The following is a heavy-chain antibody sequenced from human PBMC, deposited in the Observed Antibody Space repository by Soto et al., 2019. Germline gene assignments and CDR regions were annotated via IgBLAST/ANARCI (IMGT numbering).Heavy chain of an antibody. V-gene: IGHV5-51*01. Sequence: DSLKISCKGSGYNFAGYWIAWVRQMPGKGLELMGIIYPSDSDTRYRPSFQGQVTISADKSISSAYLQWSSLRASDTAMYYCARGGVSTRTFDYWGQGTPVTVSA. CDR2: IYPSDSDT. J-gene: IGHJ4*02. D-gene: IGHD3-3*01. CDR3: ARGGVSTRTFDY. CDR1: GYNFAGYW.